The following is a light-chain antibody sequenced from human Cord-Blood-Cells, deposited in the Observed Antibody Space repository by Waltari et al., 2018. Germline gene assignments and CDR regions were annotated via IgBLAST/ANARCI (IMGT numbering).Light chain of an antibody. J-gene: IGLJ2*01. CDR3: QAWDSSTAV. Sequence: SYELTQPPSVSVSPGQTASITCSGDKLGDKYACWYQQKPGQSPVLVIYQDSKRPSGSPERFSGSNSGNTANLTISGTQAMDEADYYCQAWDSSTAVFGGGTKLTVL. CDR2: QDS. CDR1: KLGDKY. V-gene: IGLV3-1*01.